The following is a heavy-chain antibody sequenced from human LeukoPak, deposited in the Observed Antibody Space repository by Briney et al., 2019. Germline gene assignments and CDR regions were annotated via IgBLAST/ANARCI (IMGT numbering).Heavy chain of an antibody. D-gene: IGHD4-23*01. CDR1: GFTFSSYA. J-gene: IGHJ6*02. V-gene: IGHV4-39*07. CDR3: ARDYVYGGNRNGMDV. CDR2: IYYSGST. Sequence: PGGSLRLSCAASGFTFSSYAMSWIRQPPGKGLEWIGSIYYSGSTYYNPSLKSRVTISVDTSKNQFSLKLSSVTAADTAVYYCARDYVYGGNRNGMDVWGQGTTVTVSS.